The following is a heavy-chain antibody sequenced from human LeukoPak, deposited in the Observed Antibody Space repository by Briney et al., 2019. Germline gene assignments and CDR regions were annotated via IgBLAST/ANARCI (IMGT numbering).Heavy chain of an antibody. J-gene: IGHJ4*02. CDR2: INPDSGGA. CDR1: GYTFTGYY. Sequence: ASVKVSCKASGYTFTGYYMHWVRQAPGQGLEWVGWINPDSGGANYAQKFQGRVTMTRDTSIRTAYMELSRLRSDDTAVYYCARVDDRGHYYDSSGPRKLFDYWGQGTLVTVSS. CDR3: ARVDDRGHYYDSSGPRKLFDY. D-gene: IGHD3-22*01. V-gene: IGHV1-2*02.